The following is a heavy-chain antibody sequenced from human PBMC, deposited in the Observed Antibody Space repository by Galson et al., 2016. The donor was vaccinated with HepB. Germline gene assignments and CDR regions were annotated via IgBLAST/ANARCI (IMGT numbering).Heavy chain of an antibody. CDR1: GYTFTTSG. CDR3: ARDVQYRFDS. Sequence: SVKVSCKASGYTFTTSGISWVRQAPGQGLEWMGWISTYSGNTKYAQKFQGGLTLTTASSTTTAYMELRILRFDDTALYYCARDVQYRFDSWGQGTLVTVSS. J-gene: IGHJ4*02. D-gene: IGHD2/OR15-2a*01. CDR2: ISTYSGNT. V-gene: IGHV1-18*01.